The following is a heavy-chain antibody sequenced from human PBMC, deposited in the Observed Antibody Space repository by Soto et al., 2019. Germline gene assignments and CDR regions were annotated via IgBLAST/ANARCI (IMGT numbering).Heavy chain of an antibody. V-gene: IGHV4-30-4*01. J-gene: IGHJ4*02. Sequence: SETKSLRCTVSEGSIGSGVYCLRWNRPPPGKGLEWIGYIYYSGSTYYNPSLKSRVTISVDTSKNQFSLKLSSVTAADTAVYYSALYDIAEGEYFDYWGQGTLVPVS. CDR1: EGSIGSGVYC. D-gene: IGHD3-9*01. CDR3: ALYDIAEGEYFDY. CDR2: IYYSGST.